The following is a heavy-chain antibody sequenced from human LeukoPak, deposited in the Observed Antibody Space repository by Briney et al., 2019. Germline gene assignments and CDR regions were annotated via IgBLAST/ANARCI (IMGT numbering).Heavy chain of an antibody. J-gene: IGHJ4*02. D-gene: IGHD5-12*01. CDR2: IFYSGST. CDR3: ARHSGPSAHIDY. Sequence: KDSETLSLTCTASGGSISSYYWSWIRQPPGKGLECIGYIFYSGSTNYNPSLKSRVTTSVDTSRNQFSLKLISVTAADTAVYYCARHSGPSAHIDYWGQGTLVTVSS. V-gene: IGHV4-59*08. CDR1: GGSISSYY.